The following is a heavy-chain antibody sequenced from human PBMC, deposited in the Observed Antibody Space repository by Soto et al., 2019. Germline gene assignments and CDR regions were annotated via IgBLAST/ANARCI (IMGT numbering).Heavy chain of an antibody. CDR1: GFTFSRDA. J-gene: IGHJ4*02. D-gene: IGHD3-10*01. V-gene: IGHV3-23*01. CDR2: ITSNGGST. Sequence: GGSLRLSCAASGFTFSRDAMSWVRQAPGKGLEWVSIITSNGGSTYYGDSVKGRFTNSRDNSKNTLYLQMNSLRAEDTAVYYCAKGLVWFGESPLHFDSWGQGTLVTVSS. CDR3: AKGLVWFGESPLHFDS.